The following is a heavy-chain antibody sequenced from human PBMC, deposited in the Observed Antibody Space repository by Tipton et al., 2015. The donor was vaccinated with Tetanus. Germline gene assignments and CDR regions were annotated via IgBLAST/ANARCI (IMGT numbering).Heavy chain of an antibody. CDR2: IKSKTDGGTT. CDR1: GFTFSNAW. J-gene: IGHJ4*02. CDR3: TTGSYVYNCNYPSFGY. Sequence: SLRLSCAASGFTFSNAWMSWVRQAPGKGLEWVGRIKSKTDGGTTDYAAPVKGRFTISRDDSKNTLYLQMNSLKTEDTAVYYCTTGSYVYNCNYPSFGYWGQGTLVTVSS. D-gene: IGHD1-7*01. V-gene: IGHV3-15*01.